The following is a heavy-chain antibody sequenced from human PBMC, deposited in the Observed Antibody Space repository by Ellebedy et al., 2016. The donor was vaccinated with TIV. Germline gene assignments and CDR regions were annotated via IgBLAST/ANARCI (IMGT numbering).Heavy chain of an antibody. J-gene: IGHJ3*02. CDR3: ARAKGVAFDI. D-gene: IGHD3-16*01. CDR2: IVNAGDT. CDR1: GFTFTGYD. Sequence: GESLKISXAASGFTFTGYDMHWVRQPTGKGLEWVSAIVNAGDTYYTDSVKGRFTIFRENAKNSLYLQMNSLRVGDTAVYYCARAKGVAFDIWGQGTMVTVSS. V-gene: IGHV3-13*04.